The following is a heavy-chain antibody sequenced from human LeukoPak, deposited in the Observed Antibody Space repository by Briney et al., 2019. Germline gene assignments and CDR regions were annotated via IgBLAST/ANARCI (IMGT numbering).Heavy chain of an antibody. V-gene: IGHV4-61*01. D-gene: IGHD3-3*01. CDR2: IFYSGST. Sequence: MSSETLSLTCTVSGGSISSSSYYWSWIRQPPGKGLEWIGYIFYSGSTNYNPSLKSRVTISVDTSKNQFSLKLSSVTAADTAVYYCARVFSYPLRAPFDPWGQGTLVTVSS. CDR1: GGSISSSSYY. J-gene: IGHJ5*02. CDR3: ARVFSYPLRAPFDP.